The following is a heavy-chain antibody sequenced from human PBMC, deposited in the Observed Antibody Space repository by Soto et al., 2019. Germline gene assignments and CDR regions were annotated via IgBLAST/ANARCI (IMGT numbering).Heavy chain of an antibody. J-gene: IGHJ3*02. CDR3: AREWGYCSGGSCYSYAFDI. V-gene: IGHV1-69*13. Sequence: ASVKVSCKASGGTFSSYAISWVRQAPGQGLEWMGGIIPIFGTANYAQKFQGRVTITADESTSTAYMGLSSLRSEDTAVYYCAREWGYCSGGSCYSYAFDIWGQGTMVTVSS. CDR1: GGTFSSYA. CDR2: IIPIFGTA. D-gene: IGHD2-15*01.